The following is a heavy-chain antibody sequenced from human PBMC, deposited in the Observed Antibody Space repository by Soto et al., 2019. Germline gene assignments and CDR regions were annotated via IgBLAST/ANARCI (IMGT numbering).Heavy chain of an antibody. CDR3: ARGRGVSGWSGYYAYSWFDP. V-gene: IGHV1-18*01. Sequence: QVQLVQSGAEVKKPGASVKVSCKASGYTFTSYGISWVRQAPGQGLEWMGWISAYNGNTNYAQKLRGRVTMTTDTSTGKAYLGLRSLRPGGTEVYYCARGRGVSGWSGYYAYSWFDPWGQGTLVTVSS. CDR2: ISAYNGNT. CDR1: GYTFTSYG. J-gene: IGHJ5*02. D-gene: IGHD3-3*01.